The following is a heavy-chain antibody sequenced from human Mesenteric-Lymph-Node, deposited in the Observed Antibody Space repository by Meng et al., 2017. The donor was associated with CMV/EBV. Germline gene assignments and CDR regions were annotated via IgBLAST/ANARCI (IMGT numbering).Heavy chain of an antibody. Sequence: GGSLRLSCAASEFTFSSYWMSWVRQAPGKGLEWVANIKQDGSEKYYVDSVKGRFTISRDNAKNSLYLQMNSLRAEDTALYYCARVGQGAGRRHFDYWGQGTLVTVSS. CDR3: ARVGQGAGRRHFDY. V-gene: IGHV3-7*03. D-gene: IGHD3-16*01. CDR2: IKQDGSEK. CDR1: EFTFSSYW. J-gene: IGHJ4*02.